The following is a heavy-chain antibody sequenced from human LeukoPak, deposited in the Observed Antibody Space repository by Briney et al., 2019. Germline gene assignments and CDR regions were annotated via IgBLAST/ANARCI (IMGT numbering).Heavy chain of an antibody. V-gene: IGHV3-23*01. J-gene: IGHJ3*02. CDR1: GFTLSNYA. Sequence: PGGSLRLSCAASGFTLSNYAMMWVRQAPGRGLEWLSAIRSGGGGTLYTDSVKGRLTIPRDKSKNTLFLQMNNMRAEDTAVYYCARDPNGDYVGAFEMWGPGTKVTVS. CDR3: ARDPNGDYVGAFEM. CDR2: IRSGGGGT. D-gene: IGHD4-17*01.